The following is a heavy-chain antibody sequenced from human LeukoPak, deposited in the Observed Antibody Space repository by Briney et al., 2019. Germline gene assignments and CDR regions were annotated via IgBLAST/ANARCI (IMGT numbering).Heavy chain of an antibody. Sequence: GGSLRLSCAASGFPFSNYAMNWVRQAPGKVLDWVSSINGGGTSTYYADSVKGRFTISRDNSKNTLYLQMNSLRAEDTAVYYCAKPARTDCVDYWGQGTLVTVSS. J-gene: IGHJ4*02. CDR3: AKPARTDCVDY. V-gene: IGHV3-23*01. CDR1: GFPFSNYA. CDR2: INGGGTST. D-gene: IGHD2-21*02.